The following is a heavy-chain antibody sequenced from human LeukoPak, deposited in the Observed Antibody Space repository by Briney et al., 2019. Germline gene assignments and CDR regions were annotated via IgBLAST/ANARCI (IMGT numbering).Heavy chain of an antibody. CDR3: ARGYSGSYGRFDY. V-gene: IGHV4-59*01. CDR2: VYYSGNT. J-gene: IGHJ4*02. CDR1: GGSISSFY. Sequence: SETLSLTCTVSGGSISSFYWSWIRQPPGKGLERIGYVYYSGNTNYNPSLKNRVTISVDTSKNQFSLKLSSVTAADTAVYYCARGYSGSYGRFDYWGQGTLATVSS. D-gene: IGHD1-26*01.